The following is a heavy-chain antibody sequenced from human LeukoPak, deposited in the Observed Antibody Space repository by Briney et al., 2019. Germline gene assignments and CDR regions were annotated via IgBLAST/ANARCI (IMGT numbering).Heavy chain of an antibody. D-gene: IGHD6-19*01. CDR3: ATSPRYSSGWYSTWFDP. J-gene: IGHJ5*02. Sequence: GASVKVSCKVSGYTLTELSMHWVRQAPGKGLEWMGGFDPEDGETIYARKFQGRVTMTEDTSTDTAYMELSSLRSEDTAVYYCATSPRYSSGWYSTWFDPWGQGTLVTVSS. CDR1: GYTLTELS. CDR2: FDPEDGET. V-gene: IGHV1-24*01.